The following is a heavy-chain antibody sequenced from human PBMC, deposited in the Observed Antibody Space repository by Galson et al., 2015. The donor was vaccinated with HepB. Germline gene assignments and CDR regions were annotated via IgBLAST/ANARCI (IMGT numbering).Heavy chain of an antibody. Sequence: SLRLSCAASGFTFDDYAMHWVRQAPGKGLEWVSGISWNSGSIGYADSVKGRFTISRDNAKNSLYLQMNSLRAEDTGLYYCAKDYGYCSGGSCYSWFDPWGQGTLVTVSS. V-gene: IGHV3-9*01. CDR1: GFTFDDYA. CDR3: AKDYGYCSGGSCYSWFDP. CDR2: ISWNSGSI. J-gene: IGHJ5*02. D-gene: IGHD2-15*01.